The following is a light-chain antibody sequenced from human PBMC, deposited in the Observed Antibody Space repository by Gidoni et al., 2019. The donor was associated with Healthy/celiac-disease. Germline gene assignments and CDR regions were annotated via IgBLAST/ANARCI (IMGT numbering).Light chain of an antibody. CDR3: QQRSNWPGT. Sequence: ILLTQSPATLSVSPGERATLSCRASQSVSSYLAWYQQKPGQAPRLLIYDASNRATGIPARFSGSGSGTDFTLTISSLEPEDFAVYYCQQRSNWPGTFGPGTKVDIK. V-gene: IGKV3-11*01. CDR2: DAS. J-gene: IGKJ3*01. CDR1: QSVSSY.